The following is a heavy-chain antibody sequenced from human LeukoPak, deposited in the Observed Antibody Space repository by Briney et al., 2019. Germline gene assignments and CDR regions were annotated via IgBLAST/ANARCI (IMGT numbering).Heavy chain of an antibody. V-gene: IGHV1-24*01. CDR1: GYTLTELS. D-gene: IGHD3-3*01. Sequence: ASVKVSCKVSGYTLTELSMHWVRQAPGKGLEWMGGFDPEDGETIYAQKFQGRVTMTEDTSTDTAYMELSSLRSEDTAVYYCATALYYDFWSGYPTWFDPWGQGTLVTASS. CDR3: ATALYYDFWSGYPTWFDP. J-gene: IGHJ5*02. CDR2: FDPEDGET.